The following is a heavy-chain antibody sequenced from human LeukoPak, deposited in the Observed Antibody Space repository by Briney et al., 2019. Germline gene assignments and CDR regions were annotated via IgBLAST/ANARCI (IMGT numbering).Heavy chain of an antibody. Sequence: SETLSLTCSVSGASITRYYWTWIRQPVGKGLEWFGRLYTNGTVNCNPSLRSRVTMSRDTSRNQFSLKLTSVTAADTAVYYCARLLGSSGYAGDWYFDLWGPGALVTVSS. J-gene: IGHJ2*01. CDR1: GASITRYY. V-gene: IGHV4-4*07. CDR3: ARLLGSSGYAGDWYFDL. CDR2: LYTNGTV. D-gene: IGHD3-22*01.